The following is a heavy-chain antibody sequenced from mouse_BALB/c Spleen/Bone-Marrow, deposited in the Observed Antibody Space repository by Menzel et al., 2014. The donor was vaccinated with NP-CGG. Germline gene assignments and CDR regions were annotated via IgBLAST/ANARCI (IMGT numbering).Heavy chain of an antibody. CDR3: TRETTAVADFDY. V-gene: IGHV3-1*02. CDR2: IHYRGST. CDR1: GYSITSGYG. D-gene: IGHD1-1*01. Sequence: EVKLVESGPDLVKPSQSLSLTCTVTGYSITSGYGWHWIRQFPGNKLEWMGYIHYRGSTDYNLSLKSRISITRDTSKNQFSLQLNSVTTEDTATYYCTRETTAVADFDYWGQGATLTVTS. J-gene: IGHJ2*01.